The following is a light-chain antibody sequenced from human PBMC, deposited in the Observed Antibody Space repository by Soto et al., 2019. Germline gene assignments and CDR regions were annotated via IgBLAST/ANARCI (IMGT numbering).Light chain of an antibody. CDR3: QQYGSSPQT. V-gene: IGKV3-20*01. CDR1: QSVSSSY. CDR2: GAS. Sequence: EIVLTQSPGTLSLSPGERATLSCRASQSVSSSYLAWYQQKPGQAPRLLIYGASSRATGIPDRFSGSGSGTEFTLTISRLEPEDFAVYYCQQYGSSPQTFGHGTKVEIK. J-gene: IGKJ1*01.